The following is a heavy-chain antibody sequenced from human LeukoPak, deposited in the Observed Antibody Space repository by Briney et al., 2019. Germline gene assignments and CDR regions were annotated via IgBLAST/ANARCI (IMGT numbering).Heavy chain of an antibody. V-gene: IGHV3-30-3*01. J-gene: IGHJ4*02. CDR3: ESDPLGYCTGGGCYPYYFDY. D-gene: IGHD2-15*01. CDR2: ISNDGSNE. Sequence: GRSLRLSCAASGFSFRSFAMHWVREAPGKGLEWVTLISNDGSNEYYADSVKGRFTISRDNSKTTLYLQMNSLRAEDTAVFYCESDPLGYCTGGGCYPYYFDYWGQGTLVTVSS. CDR1: GFSFRSFA.